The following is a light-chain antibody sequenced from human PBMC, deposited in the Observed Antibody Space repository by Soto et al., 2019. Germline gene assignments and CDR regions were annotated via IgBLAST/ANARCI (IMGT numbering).Light chain of an antibody. CDR3: MQGTHWPII. J-gene: IGKJ5*01. CDR1: QXLVYSDGIAY. CDR2: KVS. Sequence: DVVMTQAALSLRVSLGQPAFIACECSQXLVYSDGIAYFSWFQLRPGRSPRRLIYKVSNRDSGVPARFSGSGSGTDFTLKISRVEAEDVWVYYCMQGTHWPIIFGQGTRLEIK. V-gene: IGKV2-30*01.